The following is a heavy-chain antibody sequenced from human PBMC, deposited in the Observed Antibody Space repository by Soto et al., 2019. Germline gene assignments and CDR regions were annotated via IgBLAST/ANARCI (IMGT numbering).Heavy chain of an antibody. D-gene: IGHD3-16*01. J-gene: IGHJ6*02. CDR3: TRRDRLGYPSGMDV. V-gene: IGHV3-73*01. CDR2: IRSKANSYAT. CDR1: GFPFSGSA. Sequence: PGGSLRLSCAASGFPFSGSAMHWVRQASGKGLEWVGRIRSKANSYATAYAASVKGRFTISRDDSKNTAYLQINSLKTEDTAVYYCTRRDRLGYPSGMDVWGQGTTVTVSS.